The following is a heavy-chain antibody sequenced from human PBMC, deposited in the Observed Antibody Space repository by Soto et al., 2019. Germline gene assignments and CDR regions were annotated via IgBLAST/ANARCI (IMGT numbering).Heavy chain of an antibody. Sequence: PSETLSLTCIVSGGSISNYYWSWIRQPPGKGLEWIGYIYDSGSTNYNPSLKSRVTISVDTSKNQFSLKLRSVTAADTAVYYCARHRRTALYCSSGTCSYFDYWGQGTLVTVSS. CDR1: GGSISNYY. D-gene: IGHD2-15*01. CDR2: IYDSGST. J-gene: IGHJ4*02. CDR3: ARHRRTALYCSSGTCSYFDY. V-gene: IGHV4-59*08.